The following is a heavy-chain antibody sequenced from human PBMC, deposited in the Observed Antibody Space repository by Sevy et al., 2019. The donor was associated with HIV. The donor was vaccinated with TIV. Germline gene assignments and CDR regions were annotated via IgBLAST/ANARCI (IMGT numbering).Heavy chain of an antibody. D-gene: IGHD2-15*01. Sequence: GGSLRLSCAASTFTFSSYSMHWVRQAPGKGLEWVSYISSDSGTRYYADSVKGRFTISRDNAKNSLFLQMNSLRDEDTAVYYCASRGYCGGGSCYSGPNDYWGQGTLVTVSS. CDR3: ASRGYCGGGSCYSGPNDY. CDR1: TFTFSSYS. J-gene: IGHJ4*02. V-gene: IGHV3-48*02. CDR2: ISSDSGTR.